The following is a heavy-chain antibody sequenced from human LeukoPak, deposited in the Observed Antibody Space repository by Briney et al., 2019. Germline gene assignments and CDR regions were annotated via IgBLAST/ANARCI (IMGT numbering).Heavy chain of an antibody. CDR2: INHSGST. CDR1: GEFFSGYY. V-gene: IGHV4-34*01. CDR3: AREYPKGGSYRFDP. J-gene: IGHJ5*02. Sequence: SETLSLTCAVYGEFFSGYYWSWIRQPPGKGLEWIGEINHSGSTNYNPSLKSRVTISVDTSKNQSSLKLSSVTAADTAVYYCAREYPKGGSYRFDPWGQGTLVTVSS. D-gene: IGHD1-26*01.